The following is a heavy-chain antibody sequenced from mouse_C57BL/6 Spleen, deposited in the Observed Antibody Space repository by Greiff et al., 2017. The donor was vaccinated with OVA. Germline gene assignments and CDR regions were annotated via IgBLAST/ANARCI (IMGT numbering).Heavy chain of an antibody. V-gene: IGHV1-5*01. CDR1: GYTFTSYW. CDR3: TNYYYEGLWYFDV. Sequence: VQLQQSGTVLARPGASVKMSCKTSGYTFTSYWMHWVKQRHGQGLEWIGAIYPGNSDTSYNQKFKGKAKLTAVTSASTAYMELSSLTNDDSAVYYCTNYYYEGLWYFDVWGTGTTVTVSS. D-gene: IGHD2-4*01. CDR2: IYPGNSDT. J-gene: IGHJ1*03.